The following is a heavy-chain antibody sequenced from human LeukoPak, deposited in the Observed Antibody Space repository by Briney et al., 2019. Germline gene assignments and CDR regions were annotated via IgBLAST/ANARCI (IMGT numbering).Heavy chain of an antibody. D-gene: IGHD6-19*01. CDR2: ITWNTGII. Sequence: GGSLRLSCAASGFTFDDYAMHWVRQAPGKGLEWVSGITWNTGIIGYADSVEGRFTISRDNAKNSLHLQMNSLRAEDTALYYCAKEIYRSGWHDAFDIWGQGTMVTVSS. V-gene: IGHV3-9*01. J-gene: IGHJ3*02. CDR1: GFTFDDYA. CDR3: AKEIYRSGWHDAFDI.